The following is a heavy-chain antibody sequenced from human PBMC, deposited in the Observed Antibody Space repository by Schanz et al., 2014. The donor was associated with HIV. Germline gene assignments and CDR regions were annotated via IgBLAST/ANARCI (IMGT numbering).Heavy chain of an antibody. CDR1: GLTFSSYG. D-gene: IGHD1-26*01. CDR3: AKDGSWEAFDVFDI. CDR2: ITYDGRNK. J-gene: IGHJ3*02. V-gene: IGHV3-30*18. Sequence: QVQLVESGGGVVQPGRSLRLSCAGSGLTFSSYGMHWVRQAPGKGLEGGAVITYDGRNKYYADSVKGRFTISRDNSKNTLYLQMNSLRAEDTAVYYCAKDGSWEAFDVFDIWGQGTMVTVSS.